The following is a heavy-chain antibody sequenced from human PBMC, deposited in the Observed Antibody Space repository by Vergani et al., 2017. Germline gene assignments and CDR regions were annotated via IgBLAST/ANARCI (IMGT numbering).Heavy chain of an antibody. CDR3: ARPGQGGMLAPDY. CDR2: IRPKTDGETT. D-gene: IGHD3-16*01. V-gene: IGHV3-15*01. CDR1: GFTFSSAW. J-gene: IGHJ4*02. Sequence: EVQPVESGGGLVKPGGSLRLSCTTSGFTFSSAWMSWVRQAPGKGLEWVARIRPKTDGETTDYAAPVKGRFTISRDDSKNTLYLQMNSLKTEDTAVYYCARPGQGGMLAPDYWGQGTLVTVSS.